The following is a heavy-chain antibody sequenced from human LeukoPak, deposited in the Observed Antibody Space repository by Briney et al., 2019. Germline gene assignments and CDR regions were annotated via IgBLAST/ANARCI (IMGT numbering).Heavy chain of an antibody. D-gene: IGHD3-10*01. CDR2: ISYDGSNK. CDR1: GFTFSSYG. CDR3: AKDSGYYGSGSYITDP. J-gene: IGHJ5*02. V-gene: IGHV3-30*18. Sequence: GRSLRLSCAASGFTFSSYGMHWVRQAPGKGPEWVAVISYDGSNKYYADSVKGRFTISRDNSKNTLYLRMNSLRAEDTAVYYCAKDSGYYGSGSYITDPWGQGTLVTVSS.